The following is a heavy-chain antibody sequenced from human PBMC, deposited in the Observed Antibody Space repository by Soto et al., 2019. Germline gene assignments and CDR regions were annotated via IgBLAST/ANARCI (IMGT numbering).Heavy chain of an antibody. CDR1: GYTFTSYG. J-gene: IGHJ4*02. D-gene: IGHD6-13*01. CDR2: ISAYNGNT. CDR3: ARDRGRSSWYYALNDY. Sequence: QVQLVQSGAEVKKPGASVKVSCKASGYTFTSYGISWVRQAPGQGLEWMGWISAYNGNTNYAQKLQGRVTMTTDTSTSTDYMELRSLRSDDTAVDYCARDRGRSSWYYALNDYWGQGTLVTVSS. V-gene: IGHV1-18*01.